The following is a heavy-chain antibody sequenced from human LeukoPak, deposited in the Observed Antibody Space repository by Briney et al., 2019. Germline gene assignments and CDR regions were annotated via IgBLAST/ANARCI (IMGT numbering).Heavy chain of an antibody. CDR2: INPNSGGT. Sequence: ASVKVSCKASGYTFTGYYMHWVRQAPGQGLEWMGRINPNSGGTNYAQKFQGRVTMTRDTSISTAYMELSRLTSDDTAVYYCARAGGTYYYESSGYYYQNWFDSWGQGTLITVSS. V-gene: IGHV1-2*06. CDR1: GYTFTGYY. J-gene: IGHJ5*01. CDR3: ARAGGTYYYESSGYYYQNWFDS. D-gene: IGHD3-22*01.